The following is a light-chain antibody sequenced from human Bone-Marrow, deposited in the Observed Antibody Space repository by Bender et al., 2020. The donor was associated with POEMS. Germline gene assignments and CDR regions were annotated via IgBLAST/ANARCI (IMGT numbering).Light chain of an antibody. V-gene: IGLV3-10*01. Sequence: SSELTQPPSVSVSPGQTARISCSGATLPKKFVYWYQQKSGRAPVLVIYEDKRRPSGFPERFSGSSTGTMATLMISGAQVEEEADYYCYSTDSSGKYVVFGGGTKLSVL. CDR3: YSTDSSGKYVV. J-gene: IGLJ2*01. CDR2: EDK. CDR1: TLPKKF.